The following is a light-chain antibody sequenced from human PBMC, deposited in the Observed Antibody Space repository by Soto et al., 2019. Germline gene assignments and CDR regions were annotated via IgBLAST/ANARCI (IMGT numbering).Light chain of an antibody. CDR2: DVG. V-gene: IGLV2-14*03. CDR3: SSYATGTTVV. Sequence: QSALTQAASVSGSPGQSITISCTGTSSDIGSYNYVSWYQQHPGKAPKVMIYDVGNRPSGVSDRFSGSKSGNTASLTISGLQAEDEADYYCSSYATGTTVVFGGGTKVTVL. J-gene: IGLJ2*01. CDR1: SSDIGSYNY.